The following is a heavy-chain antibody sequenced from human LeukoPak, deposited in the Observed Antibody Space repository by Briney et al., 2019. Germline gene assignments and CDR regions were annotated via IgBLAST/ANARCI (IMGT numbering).Heavy chain of an antibody. Sequence: GGSLRLSCAASGFTSSNAWMSWVRQAPGKGLEWVGRIKSKTDGGTTDYAAPVKGRFTISRDDSKNTLYLQMNSLKTEDTAVYYCSRGPIQLWIHNGMDVWGQGTTVTVSS. D-gene: IGHD5-18*01. CDR1: GFTSSNAW. J-gene: IGHJ6*02. CDR2: IKSKTDGGTT. V-gene: IGHV3-15*01. CDR3: SRGPIQLWIHNGMDV.